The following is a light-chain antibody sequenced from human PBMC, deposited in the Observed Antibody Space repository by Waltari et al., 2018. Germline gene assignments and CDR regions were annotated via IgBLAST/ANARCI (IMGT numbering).Light chain of an antibody. CDR1: NIGSKS. V-gene: IGLV3-21*04. J-gene: IGLJ2*01. CDR2: YDT. Sequence: SYVLTQPPSVSVAPGKTATITCGGNNIGSKSVHWYQQKPGLAPVVVINYDTDRPSGIPERLSGSNSGNTATLTISRVEAGDEADYYCQVWDSSSAHVVFGGGTKLTVL. CDR3: QVWDSSSAHVV.